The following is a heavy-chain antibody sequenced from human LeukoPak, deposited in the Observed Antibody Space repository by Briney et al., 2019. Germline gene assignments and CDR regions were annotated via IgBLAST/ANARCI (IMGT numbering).Heavy chain of an antibody. V-gene: IGHV3-21*01. CDR2: IRSSSSYI. J-gene: IGHJ4*02. D-gene: IGHD3-10*01. Sequence: GGSLRLSCAASGFTFRSYSVNWVREAPGKGLEWVSSIRSSSSYIYYADSVKVRFTLSRDNPKNSLYLQMHSLRADDTAVYYCARDLPKGPYGSGSHFDYWGQGTLVTVSS. CDR1: GFTFRSYS. CDR3: ARDLPKGPYGSGSHFDY.